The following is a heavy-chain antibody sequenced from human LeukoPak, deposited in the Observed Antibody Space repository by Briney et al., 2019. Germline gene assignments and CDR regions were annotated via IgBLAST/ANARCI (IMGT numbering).Heavy chain of an antibody. D-gene: IGHD2-15*01. Sequence: GGSLRLSCGGSGFALKSYSLTWVRQAPGKGLEWVSSISSTSAYIHYADSVKGRFTISRDNSKNTLYLQMNSLRAEDTAVYYCARDGCSGGSCYSDYWGQGTLVTVSS. J-gene: IGHJ4*02. CDR1: GFALKSYS. CDR3: ARDGCSGGSCYSDY. V-gene: IGHV3-21*04. CDR2: ISSTSAYI.